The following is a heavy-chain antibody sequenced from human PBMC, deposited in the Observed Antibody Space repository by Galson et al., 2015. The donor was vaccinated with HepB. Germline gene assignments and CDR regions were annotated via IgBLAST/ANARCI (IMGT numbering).Heavy chain of an antibody. J-gene: IGHJ4*02. V-gene: IGHV5-51*01. CDR2: IYPGDSET. CDR1: GYSFTSSW. CDR3: ARHREGGYTYGLDY. Sequence: QSGAEVKKPGESLKISCKGSGYSFTSSWIGWVRQMPGKGLEWMAIIYPGDSETRFSPSFQGHVTVSADKSISTAYLQWSSLRDSDTAMYYCARHREGGYTYGLDYWGQGTLVTVSS. D-gene: IGHD5-18*01.